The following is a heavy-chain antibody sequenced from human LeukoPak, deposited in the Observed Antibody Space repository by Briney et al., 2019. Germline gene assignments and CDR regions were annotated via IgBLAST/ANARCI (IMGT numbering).Heavy chain of an antibody. CDR2: IYYSGST. J-gene: IGHJ3*02. V-gene: IGHV4-59*01. CDR3: AREGTDGSGSPRGFDI. Sequence: SETLSHTCTVSGGSISSYYWSWIRQPPGKGLEWIGYIYYSGSTNYNPSLKSRVTISVDTSKNQFSLKLSSVTAADTAVYYCAREGTDGSGSPRGFDIWGQGTMVTVSS. CDR1: GGSISSYY. D-gene: IGHD3-10*01.